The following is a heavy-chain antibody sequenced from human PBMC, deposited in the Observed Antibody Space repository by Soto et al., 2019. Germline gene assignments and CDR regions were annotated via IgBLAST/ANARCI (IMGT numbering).Heavy chain of an antibody. V-gene: IGHV1-69*02. J-gene: IGHJ4*02. CDR1: GGTFSSYT. CDR3: AGDPRDYGDYEYFFDY. D-gene: IGHD4-17*01. Sequence: SVKVSCKASGGTFSSYTISWVRQAPGQGLEWMGRIIPILGIANYAQKFQGRVTITADKSTSTAYMELSSLRSEDTAVYYCAGDPRDYGDYEYFFDYWGQGTLVTVSS. CDR2: IIPILGIA.